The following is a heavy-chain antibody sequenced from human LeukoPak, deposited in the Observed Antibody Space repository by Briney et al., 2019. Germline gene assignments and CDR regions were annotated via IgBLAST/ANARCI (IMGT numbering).Heavy chain of an antibody. J-gene: IGHJ4*02. CDR2: ISSDGSNK. V-gene: IGHV3-30*03. Sequence: GGSLRLSCAASGFTFSSYGMHWVRQAPGKGLEWAAFISSDGSNKYYADSVKGRFTISRDNSKNTLYLQMNSLRAEDMAVYYCDPHDSSSHFWGQGTLVTVSS. CDR1: GFTFSSYG. CDR3: DPHDSSSHF. D-gene: IGHD6-6*01.